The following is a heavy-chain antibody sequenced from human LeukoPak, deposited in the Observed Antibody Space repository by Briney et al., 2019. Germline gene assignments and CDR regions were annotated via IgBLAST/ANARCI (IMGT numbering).Heavy chain of an antibody. CDR1: GGSISSYY. J-gene: IGHJ4*02. CDR3: ARLSIAAAGPDY. Sequence: SETLSLTCIVSGGSISSYYWSWIRQPAEKELEWIGSIYYSGSTYYNPSLKSRVTISVDTSKNQFSLKLSSVTAADTAVYYCARLSIAAAGPDYWGQGTLVTVSS. CDR2: IYYSGST. D-gene: IGHD6-13*01. V-gene: IGHV4-59*05.